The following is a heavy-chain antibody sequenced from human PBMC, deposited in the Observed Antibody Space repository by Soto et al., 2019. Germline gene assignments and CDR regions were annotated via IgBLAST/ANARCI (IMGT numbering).Heavy chain of an antibody. CDR3: VATYGDYLDY. CDR2: IYPDDSDS. J-gene: IGHJ4*02. Sequence: LNISCKGSGYKFTTYWIGWVRQMPGKGLEWMAIIYPDDSDSRYSPSFQGQVTISADKSISTAYLQWSSLKASDTAIYYCVATYGDYLDYWGQGTLVTVST. V-gene: IGHV5-51*01. D-gene: IGHD4-17*01. CDR1: GYKFTTYW.